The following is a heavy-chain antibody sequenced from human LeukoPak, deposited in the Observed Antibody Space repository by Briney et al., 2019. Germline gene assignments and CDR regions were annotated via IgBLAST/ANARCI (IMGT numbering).Heavy chain of an antibody. Sequence: GGSLRLSCAASGFTFRSYWMDWVRQAPGKGLEWVANIKQDGSEMYYVDSVKGRFTISRDNTKNTLYLQMNSLRAEDTTVYYCARGGGYSYGSFDYWGQGTLVTVSS. CDR1: GFTFRSYW. J-gene: IGHJ4*02. CDR3: ARGGGYSYGSFDY. V-gene: IGHV3-7*01. D-gene: IGHD5-18*01. CDR2: IKQDGSEM.